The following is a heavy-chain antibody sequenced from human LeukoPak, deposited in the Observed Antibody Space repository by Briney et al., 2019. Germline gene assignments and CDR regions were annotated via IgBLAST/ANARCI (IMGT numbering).Heavy chain of an antibody. CDR3: ESTTGP. CDR2: IKGDGSKK. J-gene: IGHJ5*02. V-gene: IGHV3-7*03. CDR1: GFTFEHYW. Sequence: GGSLRLSCAASGFTFEHYWMRWVRQAPGKGLEWVATIKGDGSKKDYVDSERGRFTVSIDNAKNSLYLQMSSLRVEDTAIYYCESTTGPWGQGTLVTVSS. D-gene: IGHD1-7*01.